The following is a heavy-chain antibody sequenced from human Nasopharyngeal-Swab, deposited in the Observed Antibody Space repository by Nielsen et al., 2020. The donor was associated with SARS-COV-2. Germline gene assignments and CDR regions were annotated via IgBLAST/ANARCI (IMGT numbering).Heavy chain of an antibody. CDR2: IWYDGSNK. CDR3: ARALRSEPHFDY. J-gene: IGHJ4*02. Sequence: VRQAPGKGLEWVAVIWYDGSNKYYADSVKGRFTISRDNSKTTLYLQMNSLGAEDTAVYYCARALRSEPHFDYWGQGTLVTVSS. V-gene: IGHV3-33*01. D-gene: IGHD5/OR15-5a*01.